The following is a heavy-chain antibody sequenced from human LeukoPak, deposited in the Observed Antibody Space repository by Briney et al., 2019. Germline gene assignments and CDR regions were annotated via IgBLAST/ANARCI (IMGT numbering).Heavy chain of an antibody. V-gene: IGHV3-30*04. J-gene: IGHJ6*02. CDR2: ISYDGSNK. CDR1: GFTFSSYA. D-gene: IGHD3-9*01. CDR3: ARDRRYYDILTGWYYYYGMDV. Sequence: GGSLRLSCAASGFTFSSYAMHWVRQAPGKGLEWVAVISYDGSNKYYADSVKGRFTISRDNSKNTLYLQMNSLRAEDTAVYYCARDRRYYDILTGWYYYYGMDVWGQGTTVTVSS.